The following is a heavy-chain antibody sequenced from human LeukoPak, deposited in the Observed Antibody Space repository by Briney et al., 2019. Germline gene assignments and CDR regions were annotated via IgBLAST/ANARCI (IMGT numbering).Heavy chain of an antibody. D-gene: IGHD3-10*01. V-gene: IGHV4-38-2*02. J-gene: IGHJ4*02. CDR3: ARDRDYYGSGSLGYFDY. Sequence: SETLSLTCAVSGGSSSGYYWGWIRQPPGKGLEWIGSIYHSGSTYYNPSLKSRVTISVDTSKNQFSLKLSSVTAADTAVYYCARDRDYYGSGSLGYFDYWGQGTLVTVSS. CDR2: IYHSGST. CDR1: GGSSSGYY.